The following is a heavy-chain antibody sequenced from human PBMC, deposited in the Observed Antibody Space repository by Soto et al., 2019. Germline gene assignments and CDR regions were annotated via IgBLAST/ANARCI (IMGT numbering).Heavy chain of an antibody. J-gene: IGHJ4*02. CDR1: GFTFSTFD. CDR3: VKGAWLDF. Sequence: GGSLRLSCAAPGFTFSTFDMTWVRQAPGKGLEWVPLIRGNDGSTHYADCVKGRFAISRDNSRNTLYLQMNSLRAEDTAVYFCVKGAWLDFWGQGNMVTVSS. D-gene: IGHD3-16*01. V-gene: IGHV3-23*01. CDR2: IRGNDGST.